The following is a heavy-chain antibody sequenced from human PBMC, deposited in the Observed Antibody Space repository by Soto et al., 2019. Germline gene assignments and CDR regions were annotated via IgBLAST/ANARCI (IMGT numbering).Heavy chain of an antibody. D-gene: IGHD7-27*01. V-gene: IGHV4-30-4*08. Sequence: SETLSLTCTVSGGSISSGDNYWSWIRQPPGKGLEWIGNIYYVGSTSYNPSLKSRVSMSVDTSKNQFSLKLTSVTAADTAVYYWARNTSRLGWFDSWGQGTLVTVSS. CDR2: IYYVGST. CDR1: GGSISSGDNY. J-gene: IGHJ5*01. CDR3: ARNTSRLGWFDS.